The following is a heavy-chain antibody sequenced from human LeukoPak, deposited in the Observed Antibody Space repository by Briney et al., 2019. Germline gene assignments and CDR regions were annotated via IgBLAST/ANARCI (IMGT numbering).Heavy chain of an antibody. CDR3: GRVYRVVGAVDAFDI. J-gene: IGHJ3*02. Sequence: ASVKVSCKASGYTFTGYYMHWVRQAPGQGLEWMGCINPNSGGTNYAQKFKGRVTMTRDTSISTAYMELSRLRSDDTAVYYCGRVYRVVGAVDAFDIWGQGGMVTDCS. V-gene: IGHV1-2*02. D-gene: IGHD1-26*01. CDR1: GYTFTGYY. CDR2: INPNSGGT.